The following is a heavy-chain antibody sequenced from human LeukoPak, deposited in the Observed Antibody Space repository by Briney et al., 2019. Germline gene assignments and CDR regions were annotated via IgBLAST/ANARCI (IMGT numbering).Heavy chain of an antibody. CDR2: ISGSGGST. Sequence: GGSLRLSCAASGFTFSSYAMSWVRQAPGKGLEWVSAISGSGGSTYYADSVKGRFTISRDNSKNTLYLQMNSLRAEDTAVYYCARSASSSWYGAEYFQHWGQGTLVTVSS. CDR3: ARSASSSWYGAEYFQH. J-gene: IGHJ1*01. D-gene: IGHD6-13*01. CDR1: GFTFSSYA. V-gene: IGHV3-23*01.